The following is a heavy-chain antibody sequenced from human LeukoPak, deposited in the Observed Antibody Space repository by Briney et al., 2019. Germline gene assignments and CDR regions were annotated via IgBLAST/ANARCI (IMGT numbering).Heavy chain of an antibody. J-gene: IGHJ4*02. CDR2: ISGSGAEV. CDR1: GFTFSSCA. D-gene: IGHD1-1*01. CDR3: AEENEGRTTAFDQ. Sequence: GGSLRLSCAASGFTFSSCAMSWVRQAPGKGLEWVSAISGSGAEVFYADSVQGRCAISRDNSKSTLYLQLSSLRADDSAIYYCAEENEGRTTAFDQWGQGILVTVSS. V-gene: IGHV3-23*01.